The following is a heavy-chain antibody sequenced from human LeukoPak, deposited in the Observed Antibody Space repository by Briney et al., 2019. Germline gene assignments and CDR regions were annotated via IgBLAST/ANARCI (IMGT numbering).Heavy chain of an antibody. J-gene: IGHJ5*02. CDR3: ARDAGGRTQREGWFDP. V-gene: IGHV3-21*06. Sequence: GGSLRLSCAASGFTFNSYAMIWVRQTPGKGLEWVASTSSGSSWIYYADSVRGRFTISRDNAKNLLYLQMNSLRVEDTAIYYCARDAGGRTQREGWFDPWGQGTLVTVSS. CDR1: GFTFNSYA. D-gene: IGHD1-1*01. CDR2: TSSGSSWI.